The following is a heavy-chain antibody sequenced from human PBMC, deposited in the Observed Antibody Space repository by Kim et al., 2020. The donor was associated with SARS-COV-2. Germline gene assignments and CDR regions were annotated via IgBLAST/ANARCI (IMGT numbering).Heavy chain of an antibody. CDR3: ARDLFRYSGYDRDYYGMDV. V-gene: IGHV3-48*02. CDR2: ISSSSSTI. CDR1: GFTFSSYS. Sequence: GGSLRLSCAASGFTFSSYSMNWVRQAPGKGLEWVSYISSSSSTIYYADSVKGRFTISRDNAKNSLYLQMNSLRDEDTAVYYCARDLFRYSGYDRDYYGMDVWGQGTTVTVSS. J-gene: IGHJ6*02. D-gene: IGHD5-12*01.